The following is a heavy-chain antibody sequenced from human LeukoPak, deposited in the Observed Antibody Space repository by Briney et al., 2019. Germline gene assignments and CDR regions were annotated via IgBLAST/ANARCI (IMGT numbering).Heavy chain of an antibody. CDR3: ARRSPNYYFNY. CDR2: ISSSGSTI. CDR1: GFTFSSYE. Sequence: AGGSLRLSCAASGFTFSSYEMNWVRQAPGKGLEWVSYISSSGSTIYYADSVKGRFTISRDNAKNSLYLQMNSLRAEDTAVYYCARRSPNYYFNYWGQGTPVTVSS. J-gene: IGHJ4*02. V-gene: IGHV3-48*03.